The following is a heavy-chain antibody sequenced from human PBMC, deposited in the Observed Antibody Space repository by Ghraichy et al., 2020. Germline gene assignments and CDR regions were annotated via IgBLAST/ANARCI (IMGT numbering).Heavy chain of an antibody. CDR1: GFSFSSHG. CDR2: ISYDGSNK. CDR3: AKGGYLGSYYGGFDH. J-gene: IGHJ4*02. Sequence: GESLNISCAASGFSFSSHGMHWVRQAPGKGLEWVAVISYDGSNKKHADSVKGRFTFSRDNSKNTLYLQMNSLRTEDTAVYYCAKGGYLGSYYGGFDHWGQGTLVTVSS. D-gene: IGHD1-26*01. V-gene: IGHV3-30*18.